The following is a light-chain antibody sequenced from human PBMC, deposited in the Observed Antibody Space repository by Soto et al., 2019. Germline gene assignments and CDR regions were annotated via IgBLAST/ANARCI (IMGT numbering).Light chain of an antibody. V-gene: IGKV3-20*01. CDR1: QSVSSSY. CDR2: GAS. J-gene: IGKJ1*01. CDR3: QQYGSSPKT. Sequence: EIVLTQSPGTLSLSPGERATLSCRSSQSVSSSYLAWYQQKPGQAPRLLMYGASSRATGVPDRFSGSGSGTDFTLTISRLEPEDFAVYSCQQYGSSPKTFGQGTKVELK.